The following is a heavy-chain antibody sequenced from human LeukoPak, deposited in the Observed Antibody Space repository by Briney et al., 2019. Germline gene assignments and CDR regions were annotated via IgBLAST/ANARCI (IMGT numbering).Heavy chain of an antibody. J-gene: IGHJ4*02. CDR1: GYTFTSYD. Sequence: GASVKVSCKASGYTFTSYDINWVRQATGQGLKWMGWMNPNSGNTGYAQKFQGRVTITRNTSISTAYMELSSLRSEDTAVYYCARGYGYYDFWSGYSSPFHYWGKGTLVTVSS. V-gene: IGHV1-8*03. CDR2: MNPNSGNT. CDR3: ARGYGYYDFWSGYSSPFHY. D-gene: IGHD3-3*01.